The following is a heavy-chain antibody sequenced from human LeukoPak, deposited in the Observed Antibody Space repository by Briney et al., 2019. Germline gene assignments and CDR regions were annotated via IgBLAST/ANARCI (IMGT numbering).Heavy chain of an antibody. CDR2: ISGSGTI. CDR1: GGSIHSY. D-gene: IGHD4-11*01. V-gene: IGHV4-4*07. CDR3: ARDRAYSNVDY. Sequence: TSETLSLTCTVSGGSIHSYWSWIRQPAGKGLEWIGRISGSGTITYNPALQSRLTISIDTSKNQFSLKLMSVTAADTAVYYCARDRAYSNVDYWGQGTLVTVSS. J-gene: IGHJ4*02.